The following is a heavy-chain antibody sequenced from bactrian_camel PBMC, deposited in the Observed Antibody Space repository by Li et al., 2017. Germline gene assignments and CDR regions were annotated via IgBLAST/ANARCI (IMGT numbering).Heavy chain of an antibody. Sequence: HVQLVESGGGSVQAGGSARLSCAASAYTTSLNCMGWFRQAPGKEREGVVATYTGSSNTHFADSVKGRFTISVDNAKNMVYLQMDSLKPEDTAMYICAAHPTCEALTPGAFGSWGQGTQVTVS. CDR2: TYTGSSNT. V-gene: IGHV3S1*01. CDR1: AYTTSLNC. CDR3: AAHPTCEALTPGAFGS. J-gene: IGHJ6*01. D-gene: IGHD2*01.